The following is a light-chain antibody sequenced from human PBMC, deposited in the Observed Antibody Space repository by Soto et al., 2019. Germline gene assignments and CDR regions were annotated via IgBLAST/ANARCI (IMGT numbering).Light chain of an antibody. CDR1: QSVSSSY. CDR2: GAS. V-gene: IGKV3-20*01. CDR3: QQYGSSPRT. J-gene: IGKJ1*01. Sequence: EIVLTQSPGTLSLSPGERATLSCRASQSVSSSYLAWYQQKPGQAPRLLIYGASSRATGIPDRFSGSGSGTDFTLTISRLEPEDVAVDYWQQYGSSPRTFGQGTKVEIK.